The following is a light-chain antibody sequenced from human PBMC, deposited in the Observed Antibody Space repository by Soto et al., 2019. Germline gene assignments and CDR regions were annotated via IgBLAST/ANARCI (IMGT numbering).Light chain of an antibody. J-gene: IGKJ4*01. CDR3: QQRSNLPLT. V-gene: IGKV3-11*01. CDR1: QSVSSY. CDR2: DAS. Sequence: EIVLTQSPATLSLSPGERATLSCRASQSVSSYLDWYQQKPGQAPRLLIYDASNMETGIPARFSGSGSGTDFTLTISSLEPEDFAVYYCQQRSNLPLTFGGGTKVEIK.